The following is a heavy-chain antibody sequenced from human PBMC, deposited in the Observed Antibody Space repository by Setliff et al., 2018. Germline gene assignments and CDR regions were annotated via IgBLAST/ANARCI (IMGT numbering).Heavy chain of an antibody. V-gene: IGHV3-23*01. Sequence: GGSLRLSCAASGFTFSSSSMTWVRQAPGKGLEWVSAINGGGTATYYADSVKGRFTISRDNSKNTLYLQMNSLRAEDTAVYYCAKYTRVVTTTCYDYWGQGTLVTVSS. J-gene: IGHJ4*02. CDR1: GFTFSSSS. CDR2: INGGGTAT. CDR3: AKYTRVVTTTCYDY. D-gene: IGHD2-15*01.